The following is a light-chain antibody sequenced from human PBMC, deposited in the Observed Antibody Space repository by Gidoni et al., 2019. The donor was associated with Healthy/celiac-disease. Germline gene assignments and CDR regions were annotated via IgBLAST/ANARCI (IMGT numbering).Light chain of an antibody. J-gene: IGKJ3*01. CDR2: AAS. Sequence: DIQITQSPSSLSASVGDRVPITCRASQSISSYVNWYQQKPGKAPKLLIYAASSLQSGVPSRVSGSGCGTDFTLTISSLQPEDFATYYCQQSYSTPGSTFGPGTKVDIK. CDR3: QQSYSTPGST. V-gene: IGKV1-39*01. CDR1: QSISSY.